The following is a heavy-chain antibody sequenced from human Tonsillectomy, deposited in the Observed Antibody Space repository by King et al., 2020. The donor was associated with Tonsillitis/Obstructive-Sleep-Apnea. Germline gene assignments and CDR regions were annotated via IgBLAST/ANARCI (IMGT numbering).Heavy chain of an antibody. CDR2: IIPIFGTA. Sequence: QFQLVQSGAEVKKPGSSVKVSCKASGGTFSSYAISWVRQAPGQGLEGMGGIIPIFGTANYAQKVKGRVTITADESTSTAYMELSSLRSEDTAVYYCARVPHDSSGSQGGFDYWGQGTLVTVSS. CDR3: ARVPHDSSGSQGGFDY. D-gene: IGHD3-22*01. CDR1: GGTFSSYA. J-gene: IGHJ4*02. V-gene: IGHV1-69*12.